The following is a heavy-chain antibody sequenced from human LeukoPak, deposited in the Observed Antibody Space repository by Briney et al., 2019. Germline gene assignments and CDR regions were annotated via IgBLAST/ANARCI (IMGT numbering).Heavy chain of an antibody. CDR2: IYSNGNT. V-gene: IGHV3-53*01. D-gene: IGHD2/OR15-2a*01. Sequence: GGSLRLSCAASGFTVSSNYMTWVRQAPGKGLEWVSIIYSNGNTYYGDSVKGRFTISRDSSKNMVYLQLNSLRAEDTAVYYCAREIGRDIDYWGQGTLVTVSS. CDR3: AREIGRDIDY. CDR1: GFTVSSNY. J-gene: IGHJ4*02.